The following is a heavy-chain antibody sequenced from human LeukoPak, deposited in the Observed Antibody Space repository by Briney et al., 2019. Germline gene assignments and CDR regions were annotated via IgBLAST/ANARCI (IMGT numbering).Heavy chain of an antibody. CDR2: ISYNGNKK. D-gene: IGHD2-2*03. Sequence: GGSLRLSCAASGFTFNTYAMKWVRQAPGKALEWVAFISYNGNKKYGDSVKGRFTTSRDNSKNTLYLQMNGLRPEDTAVYYCARDPLDISRWANAFDIWGQGTMVTVSS. J-gene: IGHJ3*02. CDR3: ARDPLDISRWANAFDI. CDR1: GFTFNTYA. V-gene: IGHV3-30*04.